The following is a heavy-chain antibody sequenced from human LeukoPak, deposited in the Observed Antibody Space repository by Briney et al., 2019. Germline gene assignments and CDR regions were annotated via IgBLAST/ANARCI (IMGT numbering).Heavy chain of an antibody. J-gene: IGHJ4*02. CDR3: ARAGGVAGNLDY. D-gene: IGHD6-19*01. V-gene: IGHV3-21*01. CDR1: GFTFSSYS. Sequence: TGGSLRLSCAASGFTFSSYSMNWVRQAPGKGLEWVSSISSGSSYIYYADSVKGRFTISRDNAKNSLYLQMNSLRAEDTAVYYCARAGGVAGNLDYWGQGTLVTVSS. CDR2: ISSGSSYI.